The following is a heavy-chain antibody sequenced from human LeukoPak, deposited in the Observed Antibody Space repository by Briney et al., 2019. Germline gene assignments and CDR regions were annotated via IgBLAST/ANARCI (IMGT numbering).Heavy chain of an antibody. CDR3: ARDLIAAGHFDY. CDR2: ISSSSSYI. J-gene: IGHJ4*02. D-gene: IGHD6-13*01. Sequence: GGSLRLSCAASGFTFSSYSMNWVRQAPGKGLEWVSSISSSSSYIYYADSVKGRFTSPRDNAKNSLYLQMNSLRAEDTAVYYCARDLIAAGHFDYWGQGTLVTVSS. CDR1: GFTFSSYS. V-gene: IGHV3-21*01.